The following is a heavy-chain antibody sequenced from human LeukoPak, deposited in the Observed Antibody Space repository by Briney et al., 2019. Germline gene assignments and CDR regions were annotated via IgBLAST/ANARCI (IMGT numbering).Heavy chain of an antibody. CDR1: GYSINSAFY. V-gene: IGHV4-38-2*02. CDR3: AVPFDY. CDR2: VFHRGTT. Sequence: SETLSLTCTVSGYSINSAFYWGWIRVPPGKGLEWIGSVFHRGTTYYNSSLKSRVNISIDTSKNQFSLKLSSVTAADTAVYYCAVPFDYWGQGTLVTVSS. J-gene: IGHJ4*02.